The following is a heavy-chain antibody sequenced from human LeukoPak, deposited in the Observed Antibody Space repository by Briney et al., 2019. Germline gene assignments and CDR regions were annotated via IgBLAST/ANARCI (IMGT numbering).Heavy chain of an antibody. J-gene: IGHJ6*02. CDR3: ARDGHCSSTSCYLPTGYYYYGMDV. Sequence: ASVKVSCKASGYTFTSYGISWVRPAPGQGLEWMGWISAYNGNTNYAQKLQGRVTMTTDTSTSTAYMELRSLRSDDTAVYYCARDGHCSSTSCYLPTGYYYYGMDVWGQGTTVTVSS. D-gene: IGHD2-2*01. CDR1: GYTFTSYG. V-gene: IGHV1-18*01. CDR2: ISAYNGNT.